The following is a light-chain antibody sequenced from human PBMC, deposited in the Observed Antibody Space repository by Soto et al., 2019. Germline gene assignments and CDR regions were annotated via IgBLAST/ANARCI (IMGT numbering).Light chain of an antibody. CDR3: QQYNNWPPWT. Sequence: EIVMTQSPATLSVSPGERATLSCRASQSVSSNLAWYQQKPGQPPRLLIFGASTRAAGIPARFSGSGSETDFTLTISSLQSEDFPVYYCQQYNNWPPWTVGQGTKVEIK. CDR2: GAS. CDR1: QSVSSN. V-gene: IGKV3-15*01. J-gene: IGKJ1*01.